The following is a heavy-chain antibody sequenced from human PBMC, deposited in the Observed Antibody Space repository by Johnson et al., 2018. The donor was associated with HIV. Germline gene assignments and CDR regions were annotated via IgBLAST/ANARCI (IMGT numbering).Heavy chain of an antibody. V-gene: IGHV3-7*01. D-gene: IGHD6-25*01. Sequence: MLLVESGGGVVRPGGSLRLSCAASGFTFSSYWMSWVRQAPGKGLEWVANIKQDGSEKYYVDSVKGRFTISRDNSNNSLYLQMNSLRAEDTAVYYCARATDQRLDAFDIWGQGTMVTVSS. CDR3: ARATDQRLDAFDI. J-gene: IGHJ3*02. CDR1: GFTFSSYW. CDR2: IKQDGSEK.